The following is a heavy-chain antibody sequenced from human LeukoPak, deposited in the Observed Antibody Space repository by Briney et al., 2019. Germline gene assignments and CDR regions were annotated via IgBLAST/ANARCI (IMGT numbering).Heavy chain of an antibody. D-gene: IGHD3-16*01. CDR1: GYTFTGYY. Sequence: GASVKVSCKASGYTFTGYYMHWVRQAPGQGLEWMGWINPNSGGTNYAQKFQGRVTMTRDTSISTAYMELSRLRSDDMAVYYCARGGGGVYYYYMDVWGKGTTVTVSS. J-gene: IGHJ6*03. V-gene: IGHV1-2*02. CDR2: INPNSGGT. CDR3: ARGGGGVYYYYMDV.